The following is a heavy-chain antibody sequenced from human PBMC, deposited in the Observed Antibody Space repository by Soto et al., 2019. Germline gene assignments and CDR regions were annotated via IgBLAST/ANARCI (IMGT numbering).Heavy chain of an antibody. V-gene: IGHV1-69*19. D-gene: IGHD6-19*01. CDR3: ARDGKQLPYFYGRDV. J-gene: IGHJ6*02. Sequence: QVQLVQSGAEVKKPGSSVKVSCKASGGTFTSYGISWVRPAHGQGLAWMGGIIPIFGATKYAQNFQGRVTITADESTTTAYMELRSLRSEETAVYYCARDGKQLPYFYGRDVWGPGTTVTVSS. CDR2: IIPIFGAT. CDR1: GGTFTSYG.